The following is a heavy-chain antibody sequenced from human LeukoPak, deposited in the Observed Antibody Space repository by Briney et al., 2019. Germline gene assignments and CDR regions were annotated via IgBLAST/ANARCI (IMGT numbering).Heavy chain of an antibody. J-gene: IGHJ4*02. CDR3: GKTTVGYSSGQKPAWPVDF. CDR1: GFTFGSHA. V-gene: IGHV3-23*01. Sequence: PGGSLRLSCEASGFTFGSHAMYWVRQAPGKGLEWVAGIFGSGGSPHYADSVKGRFTISRDNPRNTVYLQIKSLRDDDTAVYYCGKTTVGYSSGQKPAWPVDFWGQGTLVTVSS. D-gene: IGHD5-18*01. CDR2: IFGSGGSP.